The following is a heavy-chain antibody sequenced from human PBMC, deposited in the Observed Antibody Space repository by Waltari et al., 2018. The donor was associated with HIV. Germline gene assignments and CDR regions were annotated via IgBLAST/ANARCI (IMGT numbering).Heavy chain of an antibody. CDR1: GYTFPGYY. CDR3: ARGPPYYYGLGSPGGGWFDP. Sequence: QVQLVQSGAAVKKPGASVKVSCTASGYTFPGYYMAWPRQAPGQGLEWMGWINPNSGGTNYAQKFQGRVTMTRDTSISTAYMELSRLRSDDTAVYYCARGPPYYYGLGSPGGGWFDPWGQGTLVTVSS. V-gene: IGHV1-2*02. D-gene: IGHD3-10*01. CDR2: INPNSGGT. J-gene: IGHJ5*02.